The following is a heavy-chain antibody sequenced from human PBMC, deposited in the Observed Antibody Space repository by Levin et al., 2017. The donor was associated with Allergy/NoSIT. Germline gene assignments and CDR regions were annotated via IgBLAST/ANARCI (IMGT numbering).Heavy chain of an antibody. Sequence: GGSLRLSCKASGYTFTGYYMHWVRQAPGQGLEWMGWINPNSGGTNYAQKFQGRVTMTRDTSISTAYMELSRLRSDDTAVYYCARDREARYNWNYGQGETDYWGQGTLVTVSS. V-gene: IGHV1-2*02. J-gene: IGHJ4*02. CDR1: GYTFTGYY. D-gene: IGHD1-7*01. CDR2: INPNSGGT. CDR3: ARDREARYNWNYGQGETDY.